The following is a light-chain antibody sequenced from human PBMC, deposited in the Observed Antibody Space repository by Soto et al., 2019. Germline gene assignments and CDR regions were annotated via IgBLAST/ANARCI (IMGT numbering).Light chain of an antibody. CDR1: SSDVARYNL. CDR2: EVS. J-gene: IGLJ1*01. V-gene: IGLV2-23*02. CDR3: CSYAGSSTSLYV. Sequence: QSALTQPASGSGSPGQSITISCTGTSSDVARYNLVSWYQQHPGKAPKLMMYEVSKRPSGVSNRFSGSKSGNTASLTISGLQAEDEADYYCCSYAGSSTSLYVFGTGTKVTVL.